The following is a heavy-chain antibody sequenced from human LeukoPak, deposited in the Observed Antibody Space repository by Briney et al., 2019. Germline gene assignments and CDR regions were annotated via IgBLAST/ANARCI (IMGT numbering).Heavy chain of an antibody. CDR3: AKDRDILGAAYYFDY. J-gene: IGHJ4*02. D-gene: IGHD1-26*01. V-gene: IGHV3-30*02. CDR1: GFTFSSYA. CDR2: IRYDGSNK. Sequence: GGSLRLSCAASGFTFSSYAMHWVRQAPGKGLEWVAFIRYDGSNKYYADSVKGRFTISRDNSKNTLYLQMNSLRAEDTAVYYCAKDRDILGAAYYFDYWGQGTLVTVSS.